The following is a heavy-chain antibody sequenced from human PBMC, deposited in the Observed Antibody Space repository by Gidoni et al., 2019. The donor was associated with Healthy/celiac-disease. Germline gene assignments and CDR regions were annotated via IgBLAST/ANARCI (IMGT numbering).Heavy chain of an antibody. CDR2: ISGRGGST. V-gene: IGHV3-23*01. Sequence: EVQLLESGGGLVQPGGSLRLSCAASGFTFSSYAMSWVRQAPGQGLEWGSAISGRGGSTYYADSVKGRCTISRDNSKNTLYLQMNSLRAEDTAVYYCGGEYMVRGVAVDYWGQGTLVTVSS. CDR1: GFTFSSYA. J-gene: IGHJ4*02. D-gene: IGHD3-10*01. CDR3: GGEYMVRGVAVDY.